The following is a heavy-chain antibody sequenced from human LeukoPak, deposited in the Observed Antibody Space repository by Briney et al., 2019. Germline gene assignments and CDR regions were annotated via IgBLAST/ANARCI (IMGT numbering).Heavy chain of an antibody. CDR3: ARDLPLYCSSTSCYTGRYYYYYGMDV. CDR1: GYTFTGYY. V-gene: IGHV1-2*02. CDR2: INPNSGGT. J-gene: IGHJ6*02. D-gene: IGHD2-2*02. Sequence: ASVTVSCKASGYTFTGYYMHWVRQAPGQGLEWMGWINPNSGGTNYAQKFQGRVTMTRDTSISTAYMELSRLRSDDTAVYYCARDLPLYCSSTSCYTGRYYYYYGMDVWGQGTTVTVSS.